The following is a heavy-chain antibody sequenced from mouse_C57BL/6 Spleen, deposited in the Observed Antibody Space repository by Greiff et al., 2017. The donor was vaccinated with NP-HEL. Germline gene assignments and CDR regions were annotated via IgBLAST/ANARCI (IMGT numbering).Heavy chain of an antibody. CDR2: ISSGGEYI. J-gene: IGHJ3*01. CDR1: GFTFSSYA. Sequence: EVQLVESGEGLVKPGGSLKLSCAASGFTFSSYAMSWVRQTPEKRLEWVAYISSGGEYIYYADTVKGRFTISRDNARNTLYLQMSSLKSEDTAMYYCTRDEAGSFAYWGQGTLVTVSA. CDR3: TRDEAGSFAY. V-gene: IGHV5-9-1*02.